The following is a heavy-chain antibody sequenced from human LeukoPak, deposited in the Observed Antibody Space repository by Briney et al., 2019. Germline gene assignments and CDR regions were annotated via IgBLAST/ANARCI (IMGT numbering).Heavy chain of an antibody. Sequence: GGSLRLSCAASGFTVSSTYMNWVRQVPGKGLEWVSVIYGGGTTFYADPVKGRFTVSRDNSKNTLFLQMNSLRAEDTAVYYCARALAFGGWLDPWGRGTLVTVSS. CDR3: ARALAFGGWLDP. V-gene: IGHV3-53*01. J-gene: IGHJ5*02. CDR1: GFTVSSTY. CDR2: IYGGGTT. D-gene: IGHD3-16*01.